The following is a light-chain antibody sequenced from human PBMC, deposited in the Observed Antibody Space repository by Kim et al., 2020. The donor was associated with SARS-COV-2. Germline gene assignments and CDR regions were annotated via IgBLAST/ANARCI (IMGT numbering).Light chain of an antibody. CDR1: KLGDKY. CDR2: QDS. J-gene: IGLJ2*01. V-gene: IGLV3-1*01. Sequence: SYELTQPPSVSVSPGQTASITCSGDKLGDKYACWYQQKPGQSPVLVIYQDSKRPSGIPERFSGSNSGNTATLTISGTQPMDEADYSCQAWDSRTAVFGGG. CDR3: QAWDSRTAV.